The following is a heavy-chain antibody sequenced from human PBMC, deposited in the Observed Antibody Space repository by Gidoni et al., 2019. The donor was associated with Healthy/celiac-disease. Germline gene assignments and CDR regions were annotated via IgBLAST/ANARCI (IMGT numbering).Heavy chain of an antibody. CDR2: ISYDGSNN. D-gene: IGHD2-2*01. CDR3: ARDTRAGIVVVPAAMGILDY. J-gene: IGHJ4*02. V-gene: IGHV3-30-3*01. CDR1: GFTLSSYA. Sequence: QVQLVESGGGVVQPGRSLRLSCAASGFTLSSYAMHWVRQAPGKGLEWVAVISYDGSNNYYADSVKGRFTISRDNSKNTLYLQMNSLRAEDTAVYYCARDTRAGIVVVPAAMGILDYWGQGTLVTVSS.